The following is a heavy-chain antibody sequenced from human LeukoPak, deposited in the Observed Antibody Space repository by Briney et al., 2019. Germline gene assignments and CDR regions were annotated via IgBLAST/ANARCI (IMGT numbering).Heavy chain of an antibody. Sequence: SETLSLTCTVSGGSISSSSYYWGWIRQPPGKGLGWIGSMYYSGDTYYNPSLKSRVTISVDTSKNQFSLKLSSVTAADTAVYYCARHPEYCSGGSCPAFDIWGQGTMVTVSS. CDR2: MYYSGDT. D-gene: IGHD2-15*01. J-gene: IGHJ3*02. CDR1: GGSISSSSYY. V-gene: IGHV4-39*01. CDR3: ARHPEYCSGGSCPAFDI.